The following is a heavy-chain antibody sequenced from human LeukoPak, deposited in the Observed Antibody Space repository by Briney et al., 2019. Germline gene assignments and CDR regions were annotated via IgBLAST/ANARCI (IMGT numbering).Heavy chain of an antibody. CDR2: ISYDGSNK. J-gene: IGHJ5*02. CDR1: GFTFSSYA. Sequence: GGSLRLSCAASGFTFSSYAMHWVRQAPGKGLEWVAVISYDGSNKYYADSVKGRFTISRDNSKNTLCLQMNSLRAEDTAVYYCARPGFDPWGQGTLVTVSS. V-gene: IGHV3-30-3*01. CDR3: ARPGFDP.